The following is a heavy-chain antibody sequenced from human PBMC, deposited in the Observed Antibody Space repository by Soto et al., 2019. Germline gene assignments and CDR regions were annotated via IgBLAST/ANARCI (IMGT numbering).Heavy chain of an antibody. CDR1: GFTFSVYP. D-gene: IGHD6-13*01. Sequence: QVQLVESGGGVVQPGRSLRLSCAASGFTFSVYPMHWVRQAPGKGLEWVAFISFDGNRVFYADSVKGRFTISRDNSKNTVYLQMNNLRTEDAAVYHCANLLNVAGGGTHDYYGFDFWGQGTTVTVS. CDR3: ANLLNVAGGGTHDYYGFDF. J-gene: IGHJ6*02. V-gene: IGHV3-30-3*01. CDR2: ISFDGNRV.